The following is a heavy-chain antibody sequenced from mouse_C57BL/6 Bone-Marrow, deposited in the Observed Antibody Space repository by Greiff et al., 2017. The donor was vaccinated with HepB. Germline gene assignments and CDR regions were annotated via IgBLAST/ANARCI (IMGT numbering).Heavy chain of an antibody. Sequence: VQLQQSGAELARPGASVKLSCKASGYTFTSYGISWVKQSTGQGLEWIGEIHPRSGNTYYNEKFKGKATLTADKSSSTAYMELRSLTSEDSAVYFCAREEYYGNSWYFDVWGTGTTVTVSS. CDR2: IHPRSGNT. CDR3: AREEYYGNSWYFDV. J-gene: IGHJ1*03. D-gene: IGHD2-1*01. CDR1: GYTFTSYG. V-gene: IGHV1-81*01.